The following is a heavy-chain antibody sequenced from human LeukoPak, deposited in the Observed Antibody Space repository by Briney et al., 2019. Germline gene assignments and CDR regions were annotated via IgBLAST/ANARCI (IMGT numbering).Heavy chain of an antibody. CDR1: GFTFSSYA. CDR3: AKDPFYNSSGYYFDY. D-gene: IGHD3-22*01. J-gene: IGHJ4*02. Sequence: GGSLRLSCAASGFTFSSYAMSWVRQAPGKGLEWVSAISGSGGSTYYADSVKGRFTISGDNSKNTLYLQMNSLRAEDTAVYYCAKDPFYNSSGYYFDYWGQGTLVTVSS. CDR2: ISGSGGST. V-gene: IGHV3-23*01.